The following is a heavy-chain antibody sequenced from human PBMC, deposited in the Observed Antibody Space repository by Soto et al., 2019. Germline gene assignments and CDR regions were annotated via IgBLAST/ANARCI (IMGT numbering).Heavy chain of an antibody. CDR2: ISYDGSNK. V-gene: IGHV3-30-3*01. D-gene: IGHD3-22*01. Sequence: GGSLRLSCAASGFTFSSYAMHWVRQAPGKGLEWVAVISYDGSNKYYADSVKGRFTISRDNSKNTLYLQMNSLRAEDTAVYYCARDDYDSSGYYRNWGQGTLVTVSS. CDR3: ARDDYDSSGYYRN. J-gene: IGHJ4*02. CDR1: GFTFSSYA.